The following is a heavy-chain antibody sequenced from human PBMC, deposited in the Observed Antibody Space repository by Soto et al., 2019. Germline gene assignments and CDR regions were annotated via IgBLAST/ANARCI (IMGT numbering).Heavy chain of an antibody. CDR3: ARVPSSSGRAHFDY. V-gene: IGHV3-30-3*01. Sequence: QVQLVESGGGVVQPGRSLRLSCAASGFTFSSYAMHWLRQAPGKGLEWVAVISYDGSNKYYADSVKGRFTISRDNSKNTLYLQMNSLRAEDTAVYYCARVPSSSGRAHFDYWGQGTLVTVSS. CDR1: GFTFSSYA. D-gene: IGHD2-15*01. J-gene: IGHJ4*02. CDR2: ISYDGSNK.